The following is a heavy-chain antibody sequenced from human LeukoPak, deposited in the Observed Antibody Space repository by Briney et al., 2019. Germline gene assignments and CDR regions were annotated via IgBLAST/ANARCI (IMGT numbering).Heavy chain of an antibody. CDR3: ARAVVPAADYYYYYYDMDV. CDR2: ICAYNGNT. Sequence: ASVKVSCKASGYTFTSYGISWVRQAPGQGLEWMGWICAYNGNTNYAQKLQGRVTMTTDTSTSTAYMELRSLRSDDTAVYYCARAVVPAADYYYYYYDMDVWGKGTTVTVSS. D-gene: IGHD2-2*01. V-gene: IGHV1-18*01. J-gene: IGHJ6*03. CDR1: GYTFTSYG.